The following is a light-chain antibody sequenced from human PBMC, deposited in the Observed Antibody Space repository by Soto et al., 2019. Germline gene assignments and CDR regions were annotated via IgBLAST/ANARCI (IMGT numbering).Light chain of an antibody. Sequence: EIVLTQSPATLSLSPGERATLSCRASQSVSSYLAWYQQKPGQAPRLLIFHASNRATGIPARFSGSGSGTDFTLTISSLEPEDFAVYYCQHRSIWPVSFGQGTRLEIK. J-gene: IGKJ5*01. CDR1: QSVSSY. CDR3: QHRSIWPVS. CDR2: HAS. V-gene: IGKV3-11*01.